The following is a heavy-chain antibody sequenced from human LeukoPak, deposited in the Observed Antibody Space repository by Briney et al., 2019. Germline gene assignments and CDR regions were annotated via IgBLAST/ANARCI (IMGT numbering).Heavy chain of an antibody. CDR1: GGTFSSYA. J-gene: IGHJ3*02. CDR3: ARVRFSSGWYIAFDI. Sequence: SVTVSCKASGGTFSSYAISWVRQAPGQGLEWMGRIIPILGIANYAQKFQGRVTITADKSTSTAYMELSSLRSEDTAVYYCARVRFSSGWYIAFDIWGQGTMVTVSS. V-gene: IGHV1-69*04. CDR2: IIPILGIA. D-gene: IGHD6-19*01.